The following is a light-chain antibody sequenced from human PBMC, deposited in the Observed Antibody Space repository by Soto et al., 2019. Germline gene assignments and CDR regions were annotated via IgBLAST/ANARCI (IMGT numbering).Light chain of an antibody. CDR3: CAYTRDSTYV. CDR2: HVS. J-gene: IGLJ1*01. Sequence: QSALTQPASVSGSPGQSITISCTGTSSDVGGYDYVSWYQQHTGKVPKLLIYHVSDRPSGVSHRFSGSKSGNTASLTISGLQTEDEADYYCCAYTRDSTYVFGSGTQVTVL. V-gene: IGLV2-14*03. CDR1: SSDVGGYDY.